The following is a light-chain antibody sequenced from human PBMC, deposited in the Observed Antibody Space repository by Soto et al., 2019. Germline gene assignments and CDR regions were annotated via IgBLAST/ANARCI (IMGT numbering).Light chain of an antibody. CDR2: AAS. Sequence: DIQMTQSPSSLSASVGDRVTITCRASQSIISYLNWYQQKPGKAPKLLIYAASSLQSGVPSRFCGSGSGTDFTLTISSLQPEDFATYYCQQSYSTPITFGQGTRLENK. J-gene: IGKJ5*01. V-gene: IGKV1-39*01. CDR1: QSIISY. CDR3: QQSYSTPIT.